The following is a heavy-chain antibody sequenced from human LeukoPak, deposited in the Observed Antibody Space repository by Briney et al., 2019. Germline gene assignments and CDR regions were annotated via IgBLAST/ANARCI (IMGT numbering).Heavy chain of an antibody. CDR3: AKDSDEGAADY. J-gene: IGHJ4*02. D-gene: IGHD3-16*01. CDR1: GFTFDDYA. V-gene: IGHV3-9*01. CDR2: ISWNSGSI. Sequence: GGSLRLSCAASGFTFDDYAMHWVRQAPGKGLEWVSGISWNSGSIGYADSVKGRFTISRDNAKNSLYLQMNSLRAEDTALYYCAKDSDEGAADYWGQGTLVTVSS.